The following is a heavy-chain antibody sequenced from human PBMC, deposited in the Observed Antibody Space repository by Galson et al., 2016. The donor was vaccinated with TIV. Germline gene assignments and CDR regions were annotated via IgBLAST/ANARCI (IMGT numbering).Heavy chain of an antibody. V-gene: IGHV3-72*01. CDR3: ARDQIGSYPD. J-gene: IGHJ4*02. CDR1: GFTFSDYF. CDR2: ATDKSNGYTT. D-gene: IGHD1-26*01. Sequence: SLRLSCAASGFTFSDYFMDWVRQFPGKGLEWVGRATDKSNGYTTEYAASVRGRFTTSRDDSKDSLYLQMNSLKTEDTAVYYCARDQIGSYPDWGQGTLVTVSS.